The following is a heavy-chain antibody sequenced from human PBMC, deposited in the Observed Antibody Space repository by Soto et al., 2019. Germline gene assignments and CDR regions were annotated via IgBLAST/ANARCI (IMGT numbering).Heavy chain of an antibody. V-gene: IGHV3-49*03. CDR3: TRGPMSSLAARPWVRGSEPFFDY. J-gene: IGHJ4*02. CDR2: IRSKAYGGTT. D-gene: IGHD6-6*01. CDR1: GFTFGDYA. Sequence: GGSLRLSCTASGFTFGDYAMSWFRQAPGKGLEWVGFIRSKAYGGTTEYAASVKGRFTISRDDSKSIAYLQMNSLKTEDTAVYYCTRGPMSSLAARPWVRGSEPFFDYWGQGTLVTVSS.